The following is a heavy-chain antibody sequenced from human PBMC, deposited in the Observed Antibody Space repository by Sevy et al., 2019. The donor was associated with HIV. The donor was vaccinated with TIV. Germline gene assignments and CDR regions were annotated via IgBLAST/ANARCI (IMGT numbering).Heavy chain of an antibody. CDR1: GGTFSSYA. V-gene: IGHV1-69*13. J-gene: IGHJ6*02. Sequence: ASVKVSCKASGGTFSSYAISWVRQAPGQGLEWMGGIIPIFGTANYAQKFQGRVTITADESTSTAYMELSSLRSEDTAVYYCAREERAGFGYGMDVWGQGTTVTVSS. D-gene: IGHD6-19*01. CDR3: AREERAGFGYGMDV. CDR2: IIPIFGTA.